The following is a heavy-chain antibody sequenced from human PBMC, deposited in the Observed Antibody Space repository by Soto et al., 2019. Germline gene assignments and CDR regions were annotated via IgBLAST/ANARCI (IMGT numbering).Heavy chain of an antibody. Sequence: ASVKVSCKASGYTFTGSHIHWVRQSPGQGLEWMGWINPNGGGRNYAQKFQGWVTMTRDTSISTAYMELSRLKSDDAAVYYCARGSVGPTTDFEYWGQGTLVTVSS. D-gene: IGHD1-26*01. J-gene: IGHJ4*02. V-gene: IGHV1-2*04. CDR2: INPNGGGR. CDR1: GYTFTGSH. CDR3: ARGSVGPTTDFEY.